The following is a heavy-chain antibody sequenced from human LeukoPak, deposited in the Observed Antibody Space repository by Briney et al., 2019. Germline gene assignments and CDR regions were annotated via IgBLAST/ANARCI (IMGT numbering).Heavy chain of an antibody. D-gene: IGHD6-19*01. CDR1: GGSISSYY. J-gene: IGHJ4*02. V-gene: IGHV4-59*01. CDR2: IYYSGST. Sequence: PSETLSLTCTVSGGSISSYYWSWIRQPPGKGLEWIGYIYYSGSTNYNPSLKSRVTISVDTSKNQFSLKLSSVTAADTAVYYCASSGYSSGWYFDYWGQGTLVTVSS. CDR3: ASSGYSSGWYFDY.